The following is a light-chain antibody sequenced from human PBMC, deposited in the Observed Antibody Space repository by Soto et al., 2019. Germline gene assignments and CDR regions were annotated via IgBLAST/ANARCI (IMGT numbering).Light chain of an antibody. CDR2: RIS. CDR3: QQHNNWPLT. CDR1: QSAGNN. V-gene: IGKV3D-15*01. J-gene: IGKJ4*02. Sequence: EIVLTQSPYILSVSPGETATLYCRASQSAGNNLAWYQQKNGQAPRLLMYRISARATGIPARFSGSGYGTEFTLTISSLQSEDGAVYYCQQHNNWPLTFGGGTKVDIK.